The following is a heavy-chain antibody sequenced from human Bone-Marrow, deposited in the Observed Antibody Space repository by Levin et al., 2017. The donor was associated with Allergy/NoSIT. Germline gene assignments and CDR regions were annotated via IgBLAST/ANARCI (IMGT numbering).Heavy chain of an antibody. CDR1: GGSVNNYY. CDR2: VYSSGSA. CDR3: ARQDSYYYGRLDP. Sequence: SETLSLTCTVSGGSVNNYYWTWIRQPPGKGLEWLGYVYSSGSANYNPSLKNRVSISIDTSENQFSLRLFSATAADTATYYCARQDSYYYGRLDPWGQGILVTVSS. J-gene: IGHJ5*02. D-gene: IGHD3-10*01. V-gene: IGHV4-59*02.